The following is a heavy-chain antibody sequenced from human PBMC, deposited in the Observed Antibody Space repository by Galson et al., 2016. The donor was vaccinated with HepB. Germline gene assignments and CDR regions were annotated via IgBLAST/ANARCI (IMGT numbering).Heavy chain of an antibody. CDR1: GDSISNYY. D-gene: IGHD5/OR15-5a*01. V-gene: IGHV4-59*01. Sequence: SETLSLTCTVSGDSISNYYWSWIRQPPGKGLEWIAYIHHSGSINYTPSLRSRVTISLDTSKNQISLTLNSVTAPDTAVYYCAVVSYDAFDVWGQGTMATVSS. CDR2: IHHSGSI. CDR3: AVVSYDAFDV. J-gene: IGHJ3*01.